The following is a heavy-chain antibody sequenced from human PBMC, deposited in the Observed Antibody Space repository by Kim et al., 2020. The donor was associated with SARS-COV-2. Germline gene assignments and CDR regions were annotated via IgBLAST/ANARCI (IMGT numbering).Heavy chain of an antibody. D-gene: IGHD2-15*01. J-gene: IGHJ5*02. V-gene: IGHV4-31*02. CDR3: ARIRVVAATYIWFDP. Sequence: PSLKSRVTISVDTSKNQFSLKLSSVTAADTAVYYCARIRVVAATYIWFDPWGQGTLVTVSS.